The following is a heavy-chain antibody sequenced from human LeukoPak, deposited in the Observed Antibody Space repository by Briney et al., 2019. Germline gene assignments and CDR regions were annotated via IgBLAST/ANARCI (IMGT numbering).Heavy chain of an antibody. V-gene: IGHV3-23*01. CDR3: AKALAYCGGDCYSTIDY. D-gene: IGHD2-21*02. J-gene: IGHJ4*02. Sequence: GGSLRLSCAASGFTFSSYAMSWVRQAPGKGLEWVSAISGSGGSTYYADSVTGRFTTSRDNSKNTLYLQMNSLRAEDTAVYYCAKALAYCGGDCYSTIDYWGQGTLVTVSS. CDR2: ISGSGGST. CDR1: GFTFSSYA.